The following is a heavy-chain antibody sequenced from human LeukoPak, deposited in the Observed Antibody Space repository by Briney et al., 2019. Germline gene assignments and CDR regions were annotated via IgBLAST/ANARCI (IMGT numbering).Heavy chain of an antibody. CDR3: ARDHRCAFDN. D-gene: IGHD2-15*01. CDR2: ISGSGGST. J-gene: IGHJ4*02. Sequence: PGGSLRLSCAASGFTFSSYAMSWVRQAPGKGLEWVSAISGSGGSTYYADSVKGRFTISGDSAKNSVFLLMNNLRVDDTAVYYCARDHRCAFDNWGQGTLVTVSS. V-gene: IGHV3-23*01. CDR1: GFTFSSYA.